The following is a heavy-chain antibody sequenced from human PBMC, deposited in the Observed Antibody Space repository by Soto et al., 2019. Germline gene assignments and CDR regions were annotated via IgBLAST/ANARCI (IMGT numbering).Heavy chain of an antibody. D-gene: IGHD2-21*02. J-gene: IGHJ6*02. CDR3: ARNPVVTRDYYYYGMDV. V-gene: IGHV1-18*01. CDR2: ISAYNGNT. CDR1: GYTFTSYG. Sequence: QVQLVQSGAEVKKPGASVKVSCKASGYTFTSYGISWMRQAPGQGLEWMGWISAYNGNTNYAQKLQGRVTMTTDTSTSTAYMELRSLRSDDTAVYYCARNPVVTRDYYYYGMDVWGQGTTVTVSS.